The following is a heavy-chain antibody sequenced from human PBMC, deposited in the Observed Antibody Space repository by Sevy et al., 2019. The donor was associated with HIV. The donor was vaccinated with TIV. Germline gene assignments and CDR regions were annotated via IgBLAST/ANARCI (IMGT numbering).Heavy chain of an antibody. V-gene: IGHV4-39*01. J-gene: IGHJ6*02. CDR3: ARHSPTAYYDFWSGYYSGAYYYYYGMDV. CDR2: IYYSGST. CDR1: GGSISSSSYY. D-gene: IGHD3-3*01. Sequence: SETLSLTCTVSGGSISSSSYYWGWIRQPPGKGLEWIGSIYYSGSTYYNPSLKSRVTISVDTSKNQFSLKLSSVTAADTAVYYWARHSPTAYYDFWSGYYSGAYYYYYGMDVWGQGTTVTVSS.